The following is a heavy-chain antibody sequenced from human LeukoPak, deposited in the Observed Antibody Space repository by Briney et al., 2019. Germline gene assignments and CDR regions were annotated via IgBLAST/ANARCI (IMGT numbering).Heavy chain of an antibody. CDR1: GFTVSTNY. CDR2: INRSGST. V-gene: IGHV4-34*01. D-gene: IGHD2-2*01. Sequence: GSLRLSCAASGFTVSTNYMTWVRQPPGKGLEWIGEINRSGSTNYNPSLKSRVTISVDTSENQFSLKLSSVTAADTAVYYCARGYIVVVPAAPRTPAFDYWGQGTLVTVSS. J-gene: IGHJ4*02. CDR3: ARGYIVVVPAAPRTPAFDY.